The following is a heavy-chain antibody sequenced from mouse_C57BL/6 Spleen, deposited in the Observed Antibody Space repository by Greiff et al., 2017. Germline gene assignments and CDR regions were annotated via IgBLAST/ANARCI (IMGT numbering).Heavy chain of an antibody. CDR2: INYDGSST. J-gene: IGHJ4*01. Sequence: EVKLVESEGGLVQPGSSMKLSCTASGFTFSDYYMAWVRQVPEKGLEWVANINYDGSSTYYLDTLKSRFIISRDNAKNILYLQMSSLKSEDTATYYCARDGYYAYAMDYWGQGTSVTVSS. CDR3: ARDGYYAYAMDY. CDR1: GFTFSDYY. V-gene: IGHV5-16*01. D-gene: IGHD2-3*01.